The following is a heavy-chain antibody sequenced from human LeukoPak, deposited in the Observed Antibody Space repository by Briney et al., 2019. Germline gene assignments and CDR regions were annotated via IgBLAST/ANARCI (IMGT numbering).Heavy chain of an antibody. Sequence: ASVKVSCKASGYNFISYGITWVRQAPGQGLEWMGWISTYNGNTNYAQKFQGRVTMTRDTSISTAYMELSRLRSDDTAVYYCARDRGDSSGYYYLYWGQGTLVTVSS. D-gene: IGHD3-22*01. CDR2: ISTYNGNT. CDR1: GYNFISYG. J-gene: IGHJ4*02. V-gene: IGHV1-18*01. CDR3: ARDRGDSSGYYYLY.